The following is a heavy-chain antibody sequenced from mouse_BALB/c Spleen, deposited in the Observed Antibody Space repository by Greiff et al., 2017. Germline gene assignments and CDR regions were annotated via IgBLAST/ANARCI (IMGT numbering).Heavy chain of an antibody. V-gene: IGHV5-17*02. Sequence: DVMLVESGGGLVQPGGSRKLSCAASGFTFSSFGMHWVRQAPEKGLEWVAYISSGSSTIYYADTVKGRFTISRDNPKNTLFLQMTSLRSEDTAMYYCARWGDGAMDYWGQGTSVTVSS. CDR3: ARWGDGAMDY. D-gene: IGHD3-3*01. CDR1: GFTFSSFG. J-gene: IGHJ4*01. CDR2: ISSGSSTI.